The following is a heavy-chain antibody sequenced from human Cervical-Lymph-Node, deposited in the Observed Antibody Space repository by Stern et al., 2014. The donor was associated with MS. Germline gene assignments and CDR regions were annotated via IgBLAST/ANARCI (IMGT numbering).Heavy chain of an antibody. J-gene: IGHJ6*02. D-gene: IGHD1-26*01. V-gene: IGHV3-33*01. CDR1: GFTFSSYG. CDR2: IWYDGSNK. Sequence: VQLVEFGGGVVQPGRSLRLSCAASGFTFSSYGMHWVRQAPGKGLESVAVIWYDGSNKYYADSVKGRFTISRDNSKNTLYLQMNSLRAEDTAVYYCARTYSGSYYSYYYGMDVWGQGTTVTVSS. CDR3: ARTYSGSYYSYYYGMDV.